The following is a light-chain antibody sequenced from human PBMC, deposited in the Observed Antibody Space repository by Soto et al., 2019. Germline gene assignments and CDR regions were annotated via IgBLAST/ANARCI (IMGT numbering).Light chain of an antibody. CDR2: HVS. CDR3: SSSEGSDTFV. Sequence: QSVLTQPASVSGSPGQSITISCTGTSGDVGAYNFVSWYQQHPGKAPKLIVYHVSDRPSGFSSRFSGSKSGNSASLTISGLHAEDEADYYCSSSEGSDTFVFGTGPKVTVL. V-gene: IGLV2-14*03. CDR1: SGDVGAYNF. J-gene: IGLJ1*01.